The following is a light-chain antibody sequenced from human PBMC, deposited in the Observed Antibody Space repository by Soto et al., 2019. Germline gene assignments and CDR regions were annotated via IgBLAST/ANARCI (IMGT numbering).Light chain of an antibody. V-gene: IGKV1-39*01. J-gene: IGKJ3*01. CDR1: RTISTY. CDR3: QQSSSTPPFT. Sequence: DIQMTQSPSSLSASVGDRVTITCRAIRTISTYLNWYQQKPGKAPRLLIYTVSNLQSGVPSRFSADGSGTDFTLTISSLQPEDFATYYCQQSSSTPPFTFGPGTKVDIK. CDR2: TVS.